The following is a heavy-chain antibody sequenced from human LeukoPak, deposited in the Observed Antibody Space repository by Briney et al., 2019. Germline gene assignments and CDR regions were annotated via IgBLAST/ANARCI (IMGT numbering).Heavy chain of an antibody. J-gene: IGHJ4*02. Sequence: PGGSLRLSCEASGFTLSDYWIHWVRQAPGKGLVWVSRMSSDSTRSSHADSVKGRFTISRDNAKKMVYLQMNSLRVEDSAVYYCAAGPSSNGHQLPYWGQGTLVTVSS. D-gene: IGHD4-11*01. CDR1: GFTLSDYW. CDR2: MSSDSTRS. V-gene: IGHV3-74*01. CDR3: AAGPSSNGHQLPY.